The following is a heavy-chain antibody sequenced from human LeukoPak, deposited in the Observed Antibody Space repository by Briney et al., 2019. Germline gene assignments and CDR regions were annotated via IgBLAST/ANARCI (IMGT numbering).Heavy chain of an antibody. D-gene: IGHD3-22*01. CDR3: AKGPKLNSGYHPDS. V-gene: IGHV3-48*03. Sequence: GGSLRLSCAASGFTFSSYEMNWVRQAPGKGLEWVSYISSSGSTIYYVDSVRGRFFISRDFSGNTLYLQMNSLRTEDTAIYYCAKGPKLNSGYHPDSWGQGTLVTVSS. J-gene: IGHJ4*02. CDR1: GFTFSSYE. CDR2: ISSSGSTI.